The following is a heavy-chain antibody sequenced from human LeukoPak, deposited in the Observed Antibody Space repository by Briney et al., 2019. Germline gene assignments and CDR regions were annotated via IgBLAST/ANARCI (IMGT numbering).Heavy chain of an antibody. J-gene: IGHJ4*02. CDR1: GGSISSSSYC. CDR3: AISYCSSTSCYHFDY. V-gene: IGHV4-39*01. Sequence: SETLSLTCTVSGGSISSSSYCWGWIRQPPGKGLEWIGSIYYSGSTYYNPSLKSRVTISVDTSKNQFSLKLSSVTAADTAVYYCAISYCSSTSCYHFDYWGQGTLVTVSS. D-gene: IGHD2-2*01. CDR2: IYYSGST.